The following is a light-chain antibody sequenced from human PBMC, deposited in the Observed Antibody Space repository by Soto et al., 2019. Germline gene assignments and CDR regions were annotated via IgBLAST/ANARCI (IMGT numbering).Light chain of an antibody. CDR1: QSMKRRY. CDR3: RQYDNTPQT. V-gene: IGKV3-20*01. CDR2: AAS. J-gene: IGKJ2*01. Sequence: EIVLMQSPGTLSLSPGERGTLFCRASQSMKRRYLAWYQQKPGQAPRVLIYAASNRATGIPDRFSGSGSGTDFSLTISRLEPEDFAVYYCRQYDNTPQTFGQGTKVDIK.